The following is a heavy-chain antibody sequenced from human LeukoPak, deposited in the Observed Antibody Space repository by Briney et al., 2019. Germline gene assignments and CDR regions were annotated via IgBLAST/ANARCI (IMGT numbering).Heavy chain of an antibody. J-gene: IGHJ5*02. D-gene: IGHD2-2*01. Sequence: ASVKVSCKASGYTFTSYGISWVRQAPGQGLEWMGWISAYNGNTNYAQKLQGRVTMTKDTSTSTAYMELRSLRSDDTAVYYCARDRESYCSSTSCSNWFDPWGQGTLVTVSS. CDR3: ARDRESYCSSTSCSNWFDP. CDR1: GYTFTSYG. CDR2: ISAYNGNT. V-gene: IGHV1-18*01.